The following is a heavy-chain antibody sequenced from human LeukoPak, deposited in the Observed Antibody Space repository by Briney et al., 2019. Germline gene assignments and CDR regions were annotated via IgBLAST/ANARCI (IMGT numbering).Heavy chain of an antibody. CDR3: AKTANYDFWSGYYSTGLWTPDTSVHFDY. V-gene: IGHV3-30-3*02. J-gene: IGHJ4*02. Sequence: GGSLRLSCAASGFTFSSYAMHWVRQAPGKGLEWVAVISYDGSNKYYADSVKGRFTISRDNSKNTLYLQMNSLRAEDTAVYYCAKTANYDFWSGYYSTGLWTPDTSVHFDYWGQGTLVTVSS. CDR1: GFTFSSYA. CDR2: ISYDGSNK. D-gene: IGHD3-3*01.